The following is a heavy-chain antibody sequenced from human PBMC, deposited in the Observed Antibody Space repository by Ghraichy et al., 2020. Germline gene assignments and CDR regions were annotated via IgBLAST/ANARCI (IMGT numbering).Heavy chain of an antibody. J-gene: IGHJ4*02. V-gene: IGHV3-7*01. CDR1: GFSFSSYW. CDR3: ARDVGYCADC. Sequence: GESLNISCAASGFSFSSYWMTWVRQAPGKGLEWVANINQDATDKSYVDSVKGRFTISRDNAKNSLYLQMNSLRAEDTAVYYCARDVGYCADCWGQGTLVTVSS. CDR2: INQDATDK. D-gene: IGHD2-15*01.